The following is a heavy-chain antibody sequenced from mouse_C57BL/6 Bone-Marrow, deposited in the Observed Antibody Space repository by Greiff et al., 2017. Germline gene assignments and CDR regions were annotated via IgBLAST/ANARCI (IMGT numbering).Heavy chain of an antibody. J-gene: IGHJ4*01. D-gene: IGHD3-1*01. CDR2: INPSTGGT. CDR3: ASPRAMDY. Sequence: EVHLVESGPELVKPGASVKISCKASGYSFTGYYMNWVKQSPEKSLEWIGEINPSTGGTTYNQKFKAKATLTVDKSSSTAYMQLKSLTSEDSAVYYCASPRAMDYWGQGTSVTVSS. CDR1: GYSFTGYY. V-gene: IGHV1-42*01.